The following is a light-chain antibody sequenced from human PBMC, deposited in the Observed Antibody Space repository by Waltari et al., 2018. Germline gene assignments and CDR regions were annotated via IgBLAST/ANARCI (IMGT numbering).Light chain of an antibody. Sequence: SYVLTQSPSVSVAPGQTTRIICGGNNIGSKAVHWYQQKPGQAPVLVVYDARDRPSGFPERFAGSNSGNTATLTISGVAAGDEADYYCQVWDTSNDHVVFGGGTKLTVL. J-gene: IGLJ2*01. CDR1: NIGSKA. V-gene: IGLV3-21*02. CDR2: DAR. CDR3: QVWDTSNDHVV.